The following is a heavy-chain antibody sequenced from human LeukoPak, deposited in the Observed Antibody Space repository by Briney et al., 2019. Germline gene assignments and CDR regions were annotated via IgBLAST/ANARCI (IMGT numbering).Heavy chain of an antibody. V-gene: IGHV3-23*01. Sequence: GGSLRLSCAASGFTFSSYAMSRVRQAPGKGLEWVSAISGSGGSTYYADSVKGRFTISRDNSKNTLYLQMNSLRAEDTAVYYCAKLRWLQFAGWYFDYWGQGTLVTVSS. CDR1: GFTFSSYA. J-gene: IGHJ4*02. D-gene: IGHD5-24*01. CDR3: AKLRWLQFAGWYFDY. CDR2: ISGSGGST.